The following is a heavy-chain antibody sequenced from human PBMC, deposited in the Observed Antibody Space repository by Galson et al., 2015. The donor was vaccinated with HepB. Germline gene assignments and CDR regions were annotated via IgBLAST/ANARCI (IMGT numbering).Heavy chain of an antibody. CDR2: IRFDGSDR. V-gene: IGHV3-30*02. CDR1: GFTFSRSA. D-gene: IGHD5-12*01. CDR3: AKERYYSGYDGYFLDY. Sequence: SLRLSCAASGFTFSRSAMHWVRQAPGKGLEWVTFIRFDGSDRYYADSVKGRFTISRDNSKNTMYLQMNGLRAEDTAVYYCAKERYYSGYDGYFLDYWGQGTLVTVSS. J-gene: IGHJ4*02.